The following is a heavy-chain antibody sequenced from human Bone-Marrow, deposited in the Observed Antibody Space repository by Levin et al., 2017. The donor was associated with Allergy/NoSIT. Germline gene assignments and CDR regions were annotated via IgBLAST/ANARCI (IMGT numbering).Heavy chain of an antibody. CDR3: ARGFTMIRGVIGKNWYFDL. D-gene: IGHD3-10*01. Sequence: KISCQASGGTFDNYGISWVRQAPGQGLEWVGGIIPIFGTPNYARKFQDRVTISAVESTSTAFLELHSLRSEDTAMYFCARGFTMIRGVIGKNWYFDLWGRGTLVTVSS. CDR2: IIPIFGTP. V-gene: IGHV1-69*01. CDR1: GGTFDNYG. J-gene: IGHJ2*01.